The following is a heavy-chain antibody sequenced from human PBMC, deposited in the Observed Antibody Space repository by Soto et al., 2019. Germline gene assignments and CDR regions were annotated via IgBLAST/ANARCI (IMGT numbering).Heavy chain of an antibody. CDR2: THHSGYI. CDR3: ARVDTAMAYENWFDP. Sequence: PSETLSLTCTVSSAPITKFYWGWVRQAPGRGLEWIGFTHHSGYISYSPSLKSRVTISVDTSKNQFSLKLSSVTAADTAVYYCARVDTAMAYENWFDPWGQGTLVTVSS. D-gene: IGHD5-18*01. J-gene: IGHJ5*02. V-gene: IGHV4-4*09. CDR1: SAPITKFY.